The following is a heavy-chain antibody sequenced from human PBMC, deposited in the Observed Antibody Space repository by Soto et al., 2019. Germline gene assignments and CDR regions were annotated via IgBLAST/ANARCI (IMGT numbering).Heavy chain of an antibody. CDR2: INSDGTSI. J-gene: IGHJ4*02. CDR1: GIDFRNTW. D-gene: IGHD2-21*01. CDR3: ARDPVGVDSTFFFDS. Sequence: GGSLRLSCAASGIDFRNTWIHWVRQVPGKGLVWVSRINSDGTSIIYADFVKGRFTFSRDNAKNTVYLQMSSLRVEDTAVYYCARDPVGVDSTFFFDSWGQGTLVTVSS. V-gene: IGHV3-74*01.